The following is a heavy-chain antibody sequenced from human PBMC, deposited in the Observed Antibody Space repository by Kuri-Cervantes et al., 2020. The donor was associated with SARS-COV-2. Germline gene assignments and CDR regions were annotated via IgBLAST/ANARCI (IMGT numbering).Heavy chain of an antibody. CDR3: VKDRSGSGSYYYYFDY. V-gene: IGHV3-30-3*01. Sequence: GESLKISCAASGFTFSSYAMHWVRQAPGKGLEWVAVISYDGSNKYYADSAKGRFTISRDNSKNTLYLQMNSLRAEDTAVYYCVKDRSGSGSYYYYFDYWGQGTLVTVSS. J-gene: IGHJ4*02. CDR1: GFTFSSYA. CDR2: ISYDGSNK. D-gene: IGHD3-10*01.